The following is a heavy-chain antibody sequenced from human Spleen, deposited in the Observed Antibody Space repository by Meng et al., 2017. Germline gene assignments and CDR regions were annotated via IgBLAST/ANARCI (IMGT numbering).Heavy chain of an antibody. CDR2: IYYSGST. D-gene: IGHD3-9*01. Sequence: GSLRLSCTVSGGSISSRSYYWGWIRQPPGKGLEWIGSIYYSGSTDYNPSLKSRVTISVDTSKNQFSLKVSSVTAADTAVYYCARAAISNWFDPWGQGSLVTVSS. CDR1: GGSISSRSYY. CDR3: ARAAISNWFDP. J-gene: IGHJ5*02. V-gene: IGHV4-39*07.